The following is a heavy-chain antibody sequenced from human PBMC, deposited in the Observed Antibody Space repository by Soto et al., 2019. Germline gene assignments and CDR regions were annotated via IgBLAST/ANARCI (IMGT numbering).Heavy chain of an antibody. V-gene: IGHV1-18*01. CDR3: ARDRYCSSTSCLSYYYYGMDV. Sequence: QVQLVQSGAEVKKPGASVKVSCKASGYTFTSYGISWVRQAPGQGLEWMGWISAYNGNTNYAQKLQGRVTMTTDTSASTASMGLRSLRSDETAVYYCARDRYCSSTSCLSYYYYGMDVWGQGTTVTVSS. J-gene: IGHJ6*02. CDR1: GYTFTSYG. D-gene: IGHD2-2*01. CDR2: ISAYNGNT.